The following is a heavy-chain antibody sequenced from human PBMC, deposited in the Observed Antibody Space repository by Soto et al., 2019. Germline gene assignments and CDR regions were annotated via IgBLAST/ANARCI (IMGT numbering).Heavy chain of an antibody. J-gene: IGHJ6*02. CDR2: IYYSGST. Sequence: SETLSLTCTVSGGSISSGDYYWSWIRQPPGKGLEWIGYIYYSGSTYYNPSLKSRVTISVDTSKNQFSLKLSSVTAADTAVYYCARDSSYGPYYSGMDVWXQGTTVTVSS. CDR1: GGSISSGDYY. V-gene: IGHV4-30-4*01. D-gene: IGHD5-18*01. CDR3: ARDSSYGPYYSGMDV.